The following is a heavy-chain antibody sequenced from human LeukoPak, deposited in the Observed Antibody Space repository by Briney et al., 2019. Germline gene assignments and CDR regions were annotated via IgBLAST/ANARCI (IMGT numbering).Heavy chain of an antibody. J-gene: IGHJ3*02. CDR1: GFTFSSYS. CDR3: ARSETDAFDI. V-gene: IGHV3-21*01. Sequence: GGSLRLSCAASGFTFSSYSMNWVRQAPGKGLEWVSSISSSSSCIYYADSVKGRFTISRDNAKNSLYLQMNSLRAEDTAVYYCARSETDAFDIWGQGTMVTVSS. CDR2: ISSSSSCI.